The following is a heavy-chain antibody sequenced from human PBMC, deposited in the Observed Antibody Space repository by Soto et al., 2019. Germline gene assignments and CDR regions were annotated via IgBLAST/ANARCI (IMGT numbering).Heavy chain of an antibody. Sequence: ASVKVSCKASGYTFTSYYMHWVRQAPGQGLEWMGIINPSGGSTSYAQKFQGRVTMTRDTSTSTVYMELSSLRSEDTAVYHCARGYSGSYYILNWFDPWGQGTLVTVSS. J-gene: IGHJ5*02. CDR1: GYTFTSYY. CDR3: ARGYSGSYYILNWFDP. CDR2: INPSGGST. D-gene: IGHD1-26*01. V-gene: IGHV1-46*01.